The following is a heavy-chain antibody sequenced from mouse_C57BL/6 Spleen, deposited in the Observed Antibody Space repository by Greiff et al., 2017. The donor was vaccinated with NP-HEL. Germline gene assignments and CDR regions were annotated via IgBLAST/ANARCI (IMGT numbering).Heavy chain of an antibody. CDR2: IDPSDSYT. V-gene: IGHV1-69*01. D-gene: IGHD2-2*01. CDR3: ARYGYQAWFAY. CDR1: GYTFTSYW. Sequence: VQLQQSGAELVMPGASVKLSCKASGYTFTSYWMHWVKQRPGQGLEWIGEIDPSDSYTNYNQKFKGKSTLTVDKSSSTAYMQLSSLTSEDSAVYYCARYGYQAWFAYWGQGTLVTVSA. J-gene: IGHJ3*01.